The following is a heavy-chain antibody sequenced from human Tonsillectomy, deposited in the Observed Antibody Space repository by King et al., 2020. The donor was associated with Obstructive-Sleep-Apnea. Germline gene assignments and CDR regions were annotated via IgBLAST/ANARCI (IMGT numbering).Heavy chain of an antibody. D-gene: IGHD4-23*01. CDR1: GFTFSSYA. Sequence: VQLVESGGGVVQPGRSLRLSCAASGFTFSSYAMHWVRQAPGKGLEWVAIISYDGSNKYYADSVRGRFTISRDNSKNTLYLQLNSLRPEDTAVYYCASPHHGGYDYDGMDVWGQGTTVTVSS. CDR2: ISYDGSNK. V-gene: IGHV3-30*04. CDR3: ASPHHGGYDYDGMDV. J-gene: IGHJ6*02.